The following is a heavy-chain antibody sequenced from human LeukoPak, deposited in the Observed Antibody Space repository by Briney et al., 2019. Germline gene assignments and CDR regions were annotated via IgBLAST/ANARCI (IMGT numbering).Heavy chain of an antibody. CDR2: ILYDGNNK. J-gene: IGHJ4*02. Sequence: GGSLRLSCAASGFIFSSYAMHWVRQAPGKGLEWVAVILYDGNNKYYADSATGRFTISRDNSKNTLYLQVNSLRAEDTAVYYCAKVWQQLILPWYFDYWGQGTLVTVSS. CDR3: AKVWQQLILPWYFDY. D-gene: IGHD6-13*01. V-gene: IGHV3-30-3*01. CDR1: GFIFSSYA.